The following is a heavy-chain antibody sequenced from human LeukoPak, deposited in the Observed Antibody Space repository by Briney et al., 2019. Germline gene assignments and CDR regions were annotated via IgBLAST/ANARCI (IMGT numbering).Heavy chain of an antibody. CDR3: ARDMTTVNTGDY. J-gene: IGHJ4*02. V-gene: IGHV3-30-3*01. CDR1: GFTFSSYA. CDR2: ISYDGSNK. Sequence: GGFLRLSCAASGFTFSSYAMHWVRQAPGKGLEWVAVISYDGSNKYYADSVKGRFTISRDNSKNTLYLQMNSLRAEDTAVYYCARDMTTVNTGDYWGQGTLVTVSS. D-gene: IGHD4-17*01.